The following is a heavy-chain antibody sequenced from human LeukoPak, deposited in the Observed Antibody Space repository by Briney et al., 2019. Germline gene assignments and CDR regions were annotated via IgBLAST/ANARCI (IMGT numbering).Heavy chain of an antibody. CDR3: ARSYYRSGTSYGMDV. CDR2: IKQDGSEK. J-gene: IGHJ6*02. CDR1: GFTLSRLW. V-gene: IGHV3-7*01. Sequence: GGSLRLSCAVSGFTLSRLWTSWVRQAPGKGLGWQANIKQDGSEKYYVDSVEARFSISRDNANNSLYLQMNSLRAEDTAVYDCARSYYRSGTSYGMDVWGQGTTVTVSS. D-gene: IGHD3-10*01.